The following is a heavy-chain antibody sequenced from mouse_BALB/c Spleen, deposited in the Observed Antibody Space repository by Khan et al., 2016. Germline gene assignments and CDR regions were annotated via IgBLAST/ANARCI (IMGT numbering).Heavy chain of an antibody. CDR2: IYPGNVNT. CDR3: ARNYSRYDEGLAY. D-gene: IGHD2-14*01. V-gene: IGHV1S56*01. CDR1: GYTFTTYY. Sequence: QVRLQQSGPELVKPGASVRISCKASGYTFTTYYIHWVKQRPGQGLEWIGWIYPGNVNTKYNEKFKGKATLTADKSSSTAYMQLSSLTSEDSAVYFCARNYSRYDEGLAYWGQGTLVTVSA. J-gene: IGHJ3*01.